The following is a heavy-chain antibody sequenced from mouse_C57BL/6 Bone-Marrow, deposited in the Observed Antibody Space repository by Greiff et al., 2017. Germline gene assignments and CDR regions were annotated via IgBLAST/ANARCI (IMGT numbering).Heavy chain of an antibody. CDR1: GYTFTSYW. V-gene: IGHV1-64*01. Sequence: QVQLQQPGAELVKPGASVKLSCKASGYTFTSYWMHWVKQRPGQGLEWIGMIHPNSGSTNYNEKFKSKATLTVDKSSSTAYMQLSSLTSANSAVYYGANVWLRYYFDYWGQGTTLTVSS. J-gene: IGHJ2*01. D-gene: IGHD2-2*01. CDR3: ANVWLRYYFDY. CDR2: IHPNSGST.